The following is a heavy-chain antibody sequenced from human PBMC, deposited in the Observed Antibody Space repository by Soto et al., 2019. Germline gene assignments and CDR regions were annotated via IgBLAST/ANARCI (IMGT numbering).Heavy chain of an antibody. V-gene: IGHV1-69*02. CDR3: ATVPATATRAHFDY. CDR1: GGTFSSYT. J-gene: IGHJ4*02. CDR2: IIPILGIA. Sequence: QVQLVQSGAEVKKPGSSVKVSCKASGGTFSSYTISWVRQAPGQGLEWMGRIIPILGIANYEQKFQGRVTITADKSTSTAYRELSSLRSEDTAVYYCATVPATATRAHFDYRGPGNPGHRLL. D-gene: IGHD2-2*01.